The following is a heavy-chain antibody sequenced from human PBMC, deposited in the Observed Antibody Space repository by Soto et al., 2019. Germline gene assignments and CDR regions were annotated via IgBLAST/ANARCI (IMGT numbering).Heavy chain of an antibody. CDR2: IYYSGST. Sequence: SETLSLTCSVSGDPISSRGYYWYWVRQAPGKGLEWVGYIYYSGSTYYNLSLKRRLDISLDVSRNQFSLRLTSVTASDAAVYYCASCVSTACYPPWGLQFFDLWGQGSLVTVSS. D-gene: IGHD2-2*01. V-gene: IGHV4-30-4*01. CDR3: ASCVSTACYPPWGLQFFDL. CDR1: GDPISSRGYY. J-gene: IGHJ4*02.